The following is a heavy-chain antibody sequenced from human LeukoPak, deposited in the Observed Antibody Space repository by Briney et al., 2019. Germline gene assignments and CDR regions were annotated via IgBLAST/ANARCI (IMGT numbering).Heavy chain of an antibody. CDR3: TRGDPDK. J-gene: IGHJ4*02. D-gene: IGHD2-21*02. CDR2: INYGGNEN. Sequence: GGSLRLSCAASGFTFRNTWMNWVRQAPGQGLEWVANINYGGNENYHVDSVKGRFSISRDNVRNSLYLQMNSLRAEDTAVYYCTRGDPDKWGQGTLVIVSS. V-gene: IGHV3-7*03. CDR1: GFTFRNTW.